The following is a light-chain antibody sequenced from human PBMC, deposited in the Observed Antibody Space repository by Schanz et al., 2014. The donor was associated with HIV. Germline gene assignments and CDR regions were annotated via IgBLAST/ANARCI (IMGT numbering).Light chain of an antibody. CDR1: QSVSSD. Sequence: EIVLTQSPGTLSLSPGERATLSCRASQSVSSDLAWYQQKPGQAPRLLIYGASTRATGIPDRFSGSESGTDFTLTISSLQPEDVATYYCQKYNSAPLTFGGGTKVEIK. CDR3: QKYNSAPLT. V-gene: IGKV3-15*01. J-gene: IGKJ4*01. CDR2: GAS.